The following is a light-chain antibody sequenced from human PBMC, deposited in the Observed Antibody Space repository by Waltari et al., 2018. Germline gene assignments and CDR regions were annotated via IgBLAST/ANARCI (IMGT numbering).Light chain of an antibody. CDR3: QKYVTLPAT. J-gene: IGKJ1*01. Sequence: EIMLPKTQGILSLSPGERATLSCRASQSISRYLAWYKQKPGQAPRLLSYDAASRATGIPGRFSSSVSVTDFSLNVSILEPEESAMYYCQKYVTLPATFGE. CDR1: QSISRY. V-gene: IGKV3-20*01. CDR2: DAA.